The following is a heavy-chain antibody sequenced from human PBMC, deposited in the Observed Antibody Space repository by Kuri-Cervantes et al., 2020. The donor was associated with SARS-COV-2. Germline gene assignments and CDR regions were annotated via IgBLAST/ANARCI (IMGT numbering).Heavy chain of an antibody. V-gene: IGHV4-38-2*01. D-gene: IGHD1/OR15-1a*01. CDR3: SYQGTAPHYFDY. Sequence: GSLRLSCAVSGYSISSGYYWGWIRQPPGKGLEWIGSIYHSGSTYYNPSLKSRVTISVDTSKNQFSLKLSSVTAADTAVYYCSYQGTAPHYFDYWGQGTLVTVSS. CDR2: IYHSGST. J-gene: IGHJ4*02. CDR1: GYSISSGYY.